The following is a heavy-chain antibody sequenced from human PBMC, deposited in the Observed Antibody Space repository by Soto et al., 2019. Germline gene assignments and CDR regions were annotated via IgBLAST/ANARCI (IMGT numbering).Heavy chain of an antibody. CDR2: LYDLDGS. Sequence: GGSLRLSCAASGFTISGKKYVAWVRQAPGKGLEWLSALYDLDGSFYAASVKGRFTTCSDSSKTTVYLRMNDLRPDDTAVYYCATWHEREHAYDVWGQGTTVTVS. CDR1: GFTISGKKY. CDR3: ATWHEREHAYDV. V-gene: IGHV3-53*01. D-gene: IGHD1-1*01. J-gene: IGHJ3*01.